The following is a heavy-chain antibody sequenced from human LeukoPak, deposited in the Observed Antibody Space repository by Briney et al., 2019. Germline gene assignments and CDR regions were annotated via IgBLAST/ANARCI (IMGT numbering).Heavy chain of an antibody. CDR3: STNLWFGELLYDY. CDR1: GFTFSNAW. D-gene: IGHD3-10*01. J-gene: IGHJ4*02. V-gene: IGHV3-15*01. CDR2: IKSKTDGGPT. Sequence: GGSLRLSCAASGFTFSNAWMTWVRQAPGKGLDWVGRIKSKTDGGPTDYGAPVKGRFTITRDDSKNTLYLQMNSLKAEDTAVYYCSTNLWFGELLYDYWGQGSLVTVSS.